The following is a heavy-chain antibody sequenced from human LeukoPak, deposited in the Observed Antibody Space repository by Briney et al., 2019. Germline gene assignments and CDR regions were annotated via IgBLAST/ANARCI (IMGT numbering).Heavy chain of an antibody. Sequence: ASVKVSCKASGYTFTGYYMHSVRQAPGQGLEWMGIINLSGGSTSYAQKFQGRVTMTRDTSTSTVYMELSSLRSEDTAVYYCARVRGYCSSTSCYEGYYFDYWGQGTLVTVSS. J-gene: IGHJ4*02. D-gene: IGHD2-2*01. CDR2: INLSGGST. V-gene: IGHV1-46*01. CDR3: ARVRGYCSSTSCYEGYYFDY. CDR1: GYTFTGYY.